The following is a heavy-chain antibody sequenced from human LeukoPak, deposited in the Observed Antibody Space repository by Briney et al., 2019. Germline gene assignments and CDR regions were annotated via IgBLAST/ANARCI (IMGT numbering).Heavy chain of an antibody. CDR3: ARVNTGITRRDFKYYFDY. V-gene: IGHV1-18*04. Sequence: VASVKVSCKASGYTFTSYGISWVRQAPGQGLEWMGWISAYNGNTNYAQKLQGRVTMTTDTSTSTAYMELRGLRSDDTAVYYCARVNTGITRRDFKYYFDYWGQGTLVTVSS. D-gene: IGHD1-14*01. CDR1: GYTFTSYG. CDR2: ISAYNGNT. J-gene: IGHJ4*02.